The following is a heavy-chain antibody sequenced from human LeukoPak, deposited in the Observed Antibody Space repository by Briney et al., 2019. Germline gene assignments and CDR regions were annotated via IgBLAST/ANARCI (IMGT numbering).Heavy chain of an antibody. D-gene: IGHD2-2*01. CDR1: GGSFSGYY. CDR2: INHSGST. CDR3: ARGGYDLDP. J-gene: IGHJ5*02. Sequence: PSGTLSLTCAVYGGSFSGYYWSWIRQPPGKGLEWIGEINHSGSTNYNPSLKSRVTISVDTSKNQFSLKLSSATAADTAVYYCARGGYDLDPWGQGTLVTVSS. V-gene: IGHV4-34*01.